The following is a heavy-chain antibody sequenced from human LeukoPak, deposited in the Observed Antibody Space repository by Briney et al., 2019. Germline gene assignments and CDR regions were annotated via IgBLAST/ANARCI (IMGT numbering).Heavy chain of an antibody. Sequence: GESLRLSCAASGFTFSIYSVNWVRHAPGKGLEWVSSISSRSYIYYPSSVKGRFTISRDNTKNSLYLQMNSLRAEDTAVYYCARGGQDYDSSSIEYWGQGTLVTVSS. CDR2: ISSRSYI. V-gene: IGHV3-21*01. CDR1: GFTFSIYS. J-gene: IGHJ4*02. D-gene: IGHD3-22*01. CDR3: ARGGQDYDSSSIEY.